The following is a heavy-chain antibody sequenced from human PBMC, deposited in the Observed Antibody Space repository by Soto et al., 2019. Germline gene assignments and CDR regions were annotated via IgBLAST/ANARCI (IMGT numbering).Heavy chain of an antibody. D-gene: IGHD3-3*01. CDR3: ARGAGFLALPYYYYCMDV. J-gene: IGHJ6*02. V-gene: IGHV1-18*04. CDR2: ISAYNGNT. CDR1: GYTFTSYG. Sequence: ASVKVSCKASGYTFTSYGISWVRQAPGQGLEWMGWISAYNGNTNYAQKIQGRVTMTTDTSTSTAYMELRSLRSDDTAVYYCARGAGFLALPYYYYCMDVWGQGTTGTVSS.